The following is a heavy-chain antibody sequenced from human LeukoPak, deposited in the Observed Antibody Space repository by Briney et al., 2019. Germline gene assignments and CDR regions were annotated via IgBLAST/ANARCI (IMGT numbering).Heavy chain of an antibody. J-gene: IGHJ1*01. CDR3: AKDISGVHQYFQH. CDR1: GFTFDDYA. CDR2: ISWNSGSI. V-gene: IGHV3-9*01. Sequence: GGSLRLSCAASGFTFDDYAMHWVRHAPGKGLEWVSGISWNSGSIGYADSVKGRFTISRDNAKNSLYLQMNSLRAEDTALYYCAKDISGVHQYFQHWGQGTLVTVSS. D-gene: IGHD3-10*01.